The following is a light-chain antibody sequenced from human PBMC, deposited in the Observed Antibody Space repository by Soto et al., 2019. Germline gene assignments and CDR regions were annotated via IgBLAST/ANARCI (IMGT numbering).Light chain of an antibody. CDR1: HSLASNY. Sequence: IVLTQSPDTLSLSPGETATLSCRASHSLASNYLAWYQQRPGQAPRLLIYGASNRATGIPDRFSGSGSGPDFTVTITILEPEDFAVYFCQQYGDTPPGSFGRGTKLEIK. CDR2: GAS. CDR3: QQYGDTPPGS. J-gene: IGKJ2*03. V-gene: IGKV3-20*01.